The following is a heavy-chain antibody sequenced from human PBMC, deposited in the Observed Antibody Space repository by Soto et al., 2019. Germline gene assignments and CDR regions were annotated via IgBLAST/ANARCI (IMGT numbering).Heavy chain of an antibody. CDR2: IYYSGST. J-gene: IGHJ6*02. Sequence: QVQLQESGPGLVKPSQTLSLTCTVSGGSISSGGYYWSWIRQHPGKGLEWIGYIYYSGSTYYNPSLKSRVTISVDTSKNQFSLKLSSVTAADTAVYYCARDQQQLVDIAVAGQRIYYYYGMDVWGQGTTVTVSS. V-gene: IGHV4-31*03. CDR3: ARDQQQLVDIAVAGQRIYYYYGMDV. D-gene: IGHD6-19*01. CDR1: GGSISSGGYY.